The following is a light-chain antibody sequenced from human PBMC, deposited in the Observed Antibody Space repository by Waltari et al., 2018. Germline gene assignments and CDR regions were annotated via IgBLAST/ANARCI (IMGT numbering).Light chain of an antibody. CDR3: ATWDDRQSGVV. CDR2: RDN. Sequence: QTILTQPHSASGTPGQRVTVSCSGDNSNIGKNTVNWYQQLPGTAPKLLIYRDNRRPSGVPDRFSGSRSGTSASLAISGRRPDDEASYYCATWDDRQSGVVFGGGTTLTVL. CDR1: NSNIGKNT. V-gene: IGLV1-44*01. J-gene: IGLJ2*01.